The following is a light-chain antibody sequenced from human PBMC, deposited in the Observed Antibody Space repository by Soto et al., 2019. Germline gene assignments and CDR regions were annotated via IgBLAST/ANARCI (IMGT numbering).Light chain of an antibody. Sequence: DIQMTHSPSSLFASVGNRVSTTCRASQSISSYLNWYQQKPGKAPKLLIYAASNLETGVPSRFSGSGSGTDFTFTISSLQPEDIATYYCQQYDNLPLTFGGGPKVDIK. CDR2: AAS. J-gene: IGKJ4*01. V-gene: IGKV1-33*01. CDR3: QQYDNLPLT. CDR1: QSISSY.